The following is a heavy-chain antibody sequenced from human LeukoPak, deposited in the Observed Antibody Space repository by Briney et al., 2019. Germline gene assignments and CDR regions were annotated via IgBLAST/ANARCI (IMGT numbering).Heavy chain of an antibody. J-gene: IGHJ5*02. CDR3: PREKNAGPDWFDP. V-gene: IGHV4-39*07. CDR1: GGSISSSSFY. CDR2: IYYSGST. Sequence: SETLSLTCTVSGGSISSSSFYWGWIRQPPGKGLEWIGSIYYSGSTYYNPSLKSRVTISVDTSKNQFSLKLSSVTAADTAVYYCPREKNAGPDWFDPWGQGTLVTVSS.